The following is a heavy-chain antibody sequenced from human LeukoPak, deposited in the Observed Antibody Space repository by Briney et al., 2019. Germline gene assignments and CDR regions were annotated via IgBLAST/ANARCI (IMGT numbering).Heavy chain of an antibody. D-gene: IGHD3-10*01. CDR3: ARGLSPYYYGSGRTGSNWFDP. CDR2: INHSGST. V-gene: IGHV4-34*01. CDR1: GGSFSGYY. J-gene: IGHJ5*02. Sequence: SETLSLTCAVYGGSFSGYYWSWIRQPPGKGLEWIGEINHSGSTNYNPSLKSRVTISVDTSKNQFSLKLSSVTAADTAVYYCARGLSPYYYGSGRTGSNWFDPWGQGTLVTVPS.